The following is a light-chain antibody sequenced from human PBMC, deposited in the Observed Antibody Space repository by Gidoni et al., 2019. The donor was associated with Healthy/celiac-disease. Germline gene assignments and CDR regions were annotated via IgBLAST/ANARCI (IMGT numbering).Light chain of an antibody. V-gene: IGKV3-11*01. Sequence: EIVSTQSPATLSLSPEERATLSCRASQRLSSYLAWYQQKPGQAPRLLIYDASNRATGIPARFSGSGSGTDFTLTISSLEPEDFAVYYCQQRSNWPITFGQGTRLEIK. J-gene: IGKJ5*01. CDR2: DAS. CDR3: QQRSNWPIT. CDR1: QRLSSY.